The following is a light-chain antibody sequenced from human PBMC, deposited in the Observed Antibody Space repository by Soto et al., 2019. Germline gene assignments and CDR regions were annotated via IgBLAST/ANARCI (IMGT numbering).Light chain of an antibody. V-gene: IGLV2-23*03. CDR1: SSDVGSYNL. CDR2: EGS. Sequence: QSALTQPASVSGSPGQSITISCTGTSSDVGSYNLVSWYQQHPGKAPKLMIYEGSKRPSGVSNRFSGSKSGNTASLTISGRQAEDEADYYCCSYAGSSTFGVGFGGGTKLTVL. CDR3: CSYAGSSTFGVG. J-gene: IGLJ2*01.